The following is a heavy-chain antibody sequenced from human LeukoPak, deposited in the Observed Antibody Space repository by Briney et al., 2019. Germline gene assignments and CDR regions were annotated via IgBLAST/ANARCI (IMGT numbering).Heavy chain of an antibody. J-gene: IGHJ6*02. Sequence: SQTLSLTCAISGDSVSSISVAWNWIRQSPWRGLEWLGRTYYRSKWYNEYAVSVKGRININPDPSKNQFSLQLNSVTPEDTAVYYCALARSEYHYGMDVWGQGATVTVSS. CDR3: ALARSEYHYGMDV. CDR2: TYYRSKWYN. CDR1: GDSVSSISVA. V-gene: IGHV6-1*01.